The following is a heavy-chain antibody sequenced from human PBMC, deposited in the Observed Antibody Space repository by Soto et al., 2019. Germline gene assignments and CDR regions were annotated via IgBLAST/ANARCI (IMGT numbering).Heavy chain of an antibody. J-gene: IGHJ5*02. CDR3: ACNWGNSLKNWLDP. D-gene: IGHD7-27*01. CDR2: IIPVLATT. CDR1: AGTFPDYA. Sequence: SVKVSCNASAGTFPDYALSWVRQAPGQGLEWIGGIIPVLATTTYAQKFQGRVSIIADESTNTVYMELSSLRSDDTAVYYCACNWGNSLKNWLDPWAQGTLVTVSS. V-gene: IGHV1-69*13.